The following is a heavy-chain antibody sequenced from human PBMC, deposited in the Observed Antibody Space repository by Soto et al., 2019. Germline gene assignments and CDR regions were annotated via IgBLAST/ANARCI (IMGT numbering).Heavy chain of an antibody. Sequence: QXXLXESGXGLXXXXQTXSXXXTXXGXXISSGGYYWSWIRQHPGKGLEWIGYIYYSGSTYYNPSLKSRVTISVDTSKNQFSLKLSSVTAADTAVYYCARGYYDFWSGYYHWGQGTLVTVSS. CDR3: ARGYYDFWSGYYH. V-gene: IGHV4-31*03. CDR2: IYYSGST. D-gene: IGHD3-3*01. CDR1: GXXISSGGYY. J-gene: IGHJ4*02.